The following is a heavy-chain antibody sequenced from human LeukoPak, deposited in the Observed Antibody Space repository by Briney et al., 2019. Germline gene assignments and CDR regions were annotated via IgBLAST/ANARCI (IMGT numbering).Heavy chain of an antibody. CDR1: GFTFSSYA. V-gene: IGHV3-23*01. J-gene: IGHJ4*02. CDR2: ISGSGGNT. Sequence: GGSLRLSCAASGFTFSSYAMSWVRQAPGKGLEWVSGISGSGGNTNYADSVKGRFTISRDNSRNRLYLQMNSLRAEDTAVYYCAKRPRGNYLDPFDYWGQGTLVTVSS. CDR3: AKRPRGNYLDPFDY. D-gene: IGHD3-10*01.